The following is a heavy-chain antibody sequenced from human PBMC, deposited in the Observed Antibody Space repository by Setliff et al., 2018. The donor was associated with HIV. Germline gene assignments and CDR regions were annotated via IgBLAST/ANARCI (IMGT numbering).Heavy chain of an antibody. D-gene: IGHD1-26*01. V-gene: IGHV4-59*01. CDR3: ARAGDGSPFYYYYYMDV. CDR2: IYYSGST. CDR1: GGSISNYY. Sequence: SETLSLTCTVSGGSISNYYWSWIRQPPGKGLQWLGYIYYSGSTNYNPSLKSRVTISVDTSKNQFSLKLSSVTAADTAVYYCARAGDGSPFYYYYYMDVWGKGTTVTVSS. J-gene: IGHJ6*03.